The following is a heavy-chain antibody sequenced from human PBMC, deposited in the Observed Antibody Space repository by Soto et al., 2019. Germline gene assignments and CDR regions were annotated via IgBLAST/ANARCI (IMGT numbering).Heavy chain of an antibody. CDR1: GFTFSNYW. CDR3: AKERGPEVSATIVGDV. CDR2: IKQDGSEN. V-gene: IGHV3-7*01. D-gene: IGHD2-21*01. J-gene: IGHJ3*01. Sequence: GGSLRLSCAASGFTFSNYWMSWVRQAPGKGLEWVANIKQDGSENYYVDSVKGRFTTSRDNTKNSFYLQMNSLRAEDTAVYYCAKERGPEVSATIVGDVWGQGILVTVSS.